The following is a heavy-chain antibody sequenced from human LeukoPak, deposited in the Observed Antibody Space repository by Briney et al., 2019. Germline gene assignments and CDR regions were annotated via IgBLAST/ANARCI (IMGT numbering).Heavy chain of an antibody. J-gene: IGHJ4*02. D-gene: IGHD7-27*01. CDR2: INPSGGST. CDR1: GYTFTSYY. CDR3: ARTDWGSSDY. V-gene: IGHV1-46*01. Sequence: ASVKVSCKASGYTFTSYYMYLVRQAPGQGLEWMGIINPSGGSTNYAQKFRGRVTMTRDTSTSTVYLELSSLRSADPAVYYCARTDWGSSDYWGQGTLVTVSS.